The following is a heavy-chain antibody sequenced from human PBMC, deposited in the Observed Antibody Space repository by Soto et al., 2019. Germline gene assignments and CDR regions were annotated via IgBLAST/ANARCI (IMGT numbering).Heavy chain of an antibody. CDR2: ISAGGSST. Sequence: GGSLRLSCAASGFTFSSYVMSWVRQAPGKRQEWVSTISAGGSSTYYADSVKGRFTISRDNSKNTLYLQMNSLRPEDMAVYYCAKEGALGLYYFDYWGQGTLVTVSS. V-gene: IGHV3-23*01. CDR1: GFTFSSYV. D-gene: IGHD3-10*01. J-gene: IGHJ4*02. CDR3: AKEGALGLYYFDY.